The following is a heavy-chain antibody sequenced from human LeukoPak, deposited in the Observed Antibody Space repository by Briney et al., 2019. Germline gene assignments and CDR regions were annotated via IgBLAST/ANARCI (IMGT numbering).Heavy chain of an antibody. CDR3: ARVERVLLWFGEPRGGAFDI. Sequence: SETLSLTCAVYGGSFSGYYWSWIRQPPGKGLEWIGEINHSGSTNYNPSLKSRVTISVDTSKNQFSLKLSSVTAADTAVYYCARVERVLLWFGEPRGGAFDIWGQGTMVTVSS. J-gene: IGHJ3*02. CDR2: INHSGST. V-gene: IGHV4-34*01. CDR1: GGSFSGYY. D-gene: IGHD3-10*01.